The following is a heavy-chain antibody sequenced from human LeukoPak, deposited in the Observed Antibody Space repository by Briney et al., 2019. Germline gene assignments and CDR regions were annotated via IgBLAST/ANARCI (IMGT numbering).Heavy chain of an antibody. J-gene: IGHJ4*02. CDR3: ARDPGSGPLY. CDR2: ISYDGSNK. V-gene: IGHV3-30-3*01. CDR1: GFTFSSYA. Sequence: GGSLRLSCAASGFTFSSYAMHWVRQAPGKGLEWVAVISYDGSNKYYADSVKGRFTISRDNAKNSLYLQMNSLRAEDTAVYYCARDPGSGPLYWGQGTLVTVSS. D-gene: IGHD6-19*01.